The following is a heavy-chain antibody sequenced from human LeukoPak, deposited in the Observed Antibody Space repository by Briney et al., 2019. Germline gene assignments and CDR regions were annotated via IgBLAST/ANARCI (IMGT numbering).Heavy chain of an antibody. V-gene: IGHV3-23*01. CDR3: AKARKQRGVSFFGY. D-gene: IGHD1-14*01. CDR1: GFTFSSYA. J-gene: IGHJ4*02. Sequence: PGGSLRLSCAASGFTFSSYAMSWVRQAPGKGLEWVSAISGSGGSTYYADSVKGRFTISRDNSKNTLYLQMSSLRAEDTAVYYCAKARKQRGVSFFGYWGRGSLVTVSS. CDR2: ISGSGGST.